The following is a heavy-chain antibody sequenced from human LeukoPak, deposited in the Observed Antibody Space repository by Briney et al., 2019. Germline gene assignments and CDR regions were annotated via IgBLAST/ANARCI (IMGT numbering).Heavy chain of an antibody. J-gene: IGHJ6*03. V-gene: IGHV4-4*07. CDR2: IYTSGST. D-gene: IGHD3-3*01. CDR1: GGSISSYY. CDR3: ARELGVLRFLEYYYYMDV. Sequence: PSETLSLTCTVSGGSISSYYWSWIRQPAGKGLEWIGRIYTSGSTNYNPSLKGRVTMSVDTSKNQFSLKLSSVTAADTAVYYCARELGVLRFLEYYYYMDVWGKGTTVTVSS.